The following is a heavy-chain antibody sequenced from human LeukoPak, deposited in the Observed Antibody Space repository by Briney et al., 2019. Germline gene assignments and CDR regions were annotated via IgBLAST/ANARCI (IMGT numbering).Heavy chain of an antibody. J-gene: IGHJ4*02. V-gene: IGHV4-59*01. CDR3: ARRRWYMMDFDY. D-gene: IGHD2-8*01. Sequence: SETLSLTRTVSGGSISSYYWSWIRQPPGKGLEWIGYIYYSGSTNYNPSLKSRVTISVDTSKNQFSLKLSSVTAADTAVYYCARRRWYMMDFDYWGQGTLVTVSS. CDR2: IYYSGST. CDR1: GGSISSYY.